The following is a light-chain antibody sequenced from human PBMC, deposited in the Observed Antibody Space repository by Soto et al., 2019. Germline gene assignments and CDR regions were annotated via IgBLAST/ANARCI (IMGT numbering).Light chain of an antibody. V-gene: IGKV3-20*01. J-gene: IGKJ3*01. CDR3: QQYGGSPLFT. CDR1: HSINTSF. Sequence: EIVLTQSPGTLSLSPGDRATLSCRASHSINTSFLAWFQQKPGQAPRLLIYAASTRATGIPDRFSGSASETDFTLTINRLEPEDSAVYYCQQYGGSPLFTFGPGTKVEI. CDR2: AAS.